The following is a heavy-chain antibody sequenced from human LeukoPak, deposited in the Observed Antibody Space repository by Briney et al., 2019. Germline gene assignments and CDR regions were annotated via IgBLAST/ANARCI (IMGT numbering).Heavy chain of an antibody. CDR3: ARKGCTGDCYRYDP. Sequence: ASVKVSCKASGYTFTTYGISWVRLPPGQRPEWMGWNNTDNGNTKYAQKFQGRVTMTTATSTSTAYMELSSLRSDDTAVYYCARKGCTGDCYRYDPWGQGTLVTVSS. D-gene: IGHD2-21*02. CDR1: GYTFTTYG. J-gene: IGHJ5*02. CDR2: NNTDNGNT. V-gene: IGHV1-18*01.